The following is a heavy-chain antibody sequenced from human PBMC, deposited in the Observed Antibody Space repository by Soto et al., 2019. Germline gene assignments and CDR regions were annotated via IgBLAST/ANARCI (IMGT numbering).Heavy chain of an antibody. J-gene: IGHJ4*02. D-gene: IGHD6-13*01. V-gene: IGHV3-53*01. Sequence: EVQLVESGGGLIQPGGSLRLSCAASGFTVSSNYMSWVRQAPGKGLEWVSVIYSGGSTYYADSVKGRFTISRDNSKNTLYLQMNRLRAEDTAVYYCASCSSWFLFGYRGQGTLVTVSS. CDR2: IYSGGST. CDR3: ASCSSWFLFGY. CDR1: GFTVSSNY.